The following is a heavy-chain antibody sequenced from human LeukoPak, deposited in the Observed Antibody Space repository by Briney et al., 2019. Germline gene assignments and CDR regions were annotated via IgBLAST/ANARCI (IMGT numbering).Heavy chain of an antibody. V-gene: IGHV3-23*01. D-gene: IGHD3-16*01. CDR3: AKGGDYVWGSSPFDY. CDR2: ISGRGGST. Sequence: GGSPRLSCAASGFTFSSYAMSWVRQAPGKGLEWVSAISGRGGSTYYADSVKGRFTISRDNSKNALYLQMNSLRAEDTAVYYCAKGGDYVWGSSPFDYWGQGTLVTVSS. J-gene: IGHJ4*02. CDR1: GFTFSSYA.